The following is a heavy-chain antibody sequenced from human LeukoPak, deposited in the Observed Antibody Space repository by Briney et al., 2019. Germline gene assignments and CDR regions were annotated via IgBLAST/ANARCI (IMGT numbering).Heavy chain of an antibody. Sequence: GSLRLSCAASGFTFSSYSMNWVRQAPGKGLEWVSSISSSSSYIYYADSVKGRFTISRDNAKDSLYLQMDSLRAADTAVYYCARRIAAAGTSWYFDLWGRGTLVTVSS. CDR1: GFTFSSYS. CDR2: ISSSSSYI. V-gene: IGHV3-21*01. CDR3: ARRIAAAGTSWYFDL. D-gene: IGHD6-13*01. J-gene: IGHJ2*01.